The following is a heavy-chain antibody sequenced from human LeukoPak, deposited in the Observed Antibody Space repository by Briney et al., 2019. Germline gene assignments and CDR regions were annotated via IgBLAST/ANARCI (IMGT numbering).Heavy chain of an antibody. CDR1: GYTFTGYY. Sequence: ASVKVSCKASGYTFTGYYIHWVRQAPGQGLEWMGWINLNSGGTNYAQKFQDRVTMTRDTSITTAYMELSRLRFDDTALYYCARSPHILPGENFDYWGQGPLVTVSS. V-gene: IGHV1-2*02. J-gene: IGHJ4*02. D-gene: IGHD3-9*01. CDR3: ARSPHILPGENFDY. CDR2: INLNSGGT.